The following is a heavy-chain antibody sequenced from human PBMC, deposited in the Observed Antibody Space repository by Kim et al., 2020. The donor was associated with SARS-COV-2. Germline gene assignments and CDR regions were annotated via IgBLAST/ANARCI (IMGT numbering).Heavy chain of an antibody. CDR3: ARVRGLWAGLDAFDI. Sequence: DSVKGRFTISRDNAKNSLYRQMNSLRAEDTAVYYCARVRGLWAGLDAFDIWGQGTMVTVSS. V-gene: IGHV3-7*01. D-gene: IGHD6-19*01. J-gene: IGHJ3*02.